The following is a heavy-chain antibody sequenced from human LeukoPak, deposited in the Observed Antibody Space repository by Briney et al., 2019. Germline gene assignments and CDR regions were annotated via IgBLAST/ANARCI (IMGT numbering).Heavy chain of an antibody. CDR1: GFTFSSYS. D-gene: IGHD2-15*01. CDR3: ARDTRSYFYYGMAV. CDR2: ISSSSSTI. Sequence: GGSLRLSCAASGFTFSSYSMNWVRQAPGKGLEWVSYISSSSSTIFYADSVKGRFTISRDNAKNSLYLQMNSLRDEDTAVYYCARDTRSYFYYGMAVWGQGTTVTVSS. J-gene: IGHJ6*02. V-gene: IGHV3-48*02.